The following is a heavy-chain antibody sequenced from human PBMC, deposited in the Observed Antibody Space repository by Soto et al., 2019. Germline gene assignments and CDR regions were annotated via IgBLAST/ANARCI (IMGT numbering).Heavy chain of an antibody. V-gene: IGHV1-8*01. Sequence: QVQLVQSGAEVKKPGASVKVSCKASGYTFTSYDINWVRQATGQGLEWMGWMNTNRGNTGYAQKYQGRVMMTRNNSISTDYMALSSLGSEDTAVYYCAIEGVKGLDVWGQGTTVTVSS. J-gene: IGHJ6*02. CDR2: MNTNRGNT. D-gene: IGHD3-16*01. CDR3: AIEGVKGLDV. CDR1: GYTFTSYD.